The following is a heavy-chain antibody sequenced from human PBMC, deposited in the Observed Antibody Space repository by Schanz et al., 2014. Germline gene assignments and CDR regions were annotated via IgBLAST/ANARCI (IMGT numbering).Heavy chain of an antibody. D-gene: IGHD2-21*02. V-gene: IGHV1-46*01. CDR3: ARETAIMAGGAFDA. CDR1: GYTFTSYY. Sequence: QVQLVQSGAEVKKPGASVKVSCEASGYTFTSYYMHWVRQAPGQGLEWMGFINPYDDTIDYAKKFQGRVTMTKDTSTTTVYMELSSLRADDTAMYYCARETAIMAGGAFDAWGRGTMVTVSS. J-gene: IGHJ3*01. CDR2: INPYDDTI.